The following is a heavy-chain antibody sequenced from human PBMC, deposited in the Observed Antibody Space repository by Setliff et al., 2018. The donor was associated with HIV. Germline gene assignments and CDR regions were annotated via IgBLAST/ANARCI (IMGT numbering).Heavy chain of an antibody. CDR1: ATFINVD. V-gene: IGHV1-8*01. CDR3: ARGKGVGGVIITGGLDV. CDR2: MNPNSGVS. J-gene: IGHJ6*04. Sequence: ASVKVSCKASATFINVDIHWLRRATGQGLEWMGWMNPNSGVSGYGQKFQGRVTMTRDTSISTAYMELSSLTSEDTAVYYCARGKGVGGVIITGGLDVWGKGTTVTVSS. D-gene: IGHD3-10*01.